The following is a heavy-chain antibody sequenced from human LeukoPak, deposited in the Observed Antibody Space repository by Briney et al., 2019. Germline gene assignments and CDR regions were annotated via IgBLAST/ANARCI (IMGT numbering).Heavy chain of an antibody. CDR3: ARSGYSGYDLYYYGMDV. D-gene: IGHD5-12*01. Sequence: GESLKISCKGSGYSFTSYWIGWVRQMPGKGLEWMGIIYPGDSDTRYSPSFQGQVTISADKSISTAYLQWSSLKASDTAMYYCARSGYSGYDLYYYGMDVWGQGTTVTVSS. V-gene: IGHV5-51*01. J-gene: IGHJ6*02. CDR1: GYSFTSYW. CDR2: IYPGDSDT.